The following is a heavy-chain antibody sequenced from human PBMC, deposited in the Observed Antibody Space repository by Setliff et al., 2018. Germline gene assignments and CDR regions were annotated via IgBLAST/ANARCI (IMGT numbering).Heavy chain of an antibody. CDR3: VREGVDSRSSTDYRYYMDV. V-gene: IGHV1-69*05. J-gene: IGHJ6*03. Sequence: PSVKVSCKASGGTFSRYAINWVRQAPGQGLEWMGGIMPIFGTTDYAQKFQGRLTIITDESTNTAFMQLSSLRSDDTAVYYCVREGVDSRSSTDYRYYMDVWGKGTTVTVSS. CDR1: GGTFSRYA. D-gene: IGHD3-22*01. CDR2: IMPIFGTT.